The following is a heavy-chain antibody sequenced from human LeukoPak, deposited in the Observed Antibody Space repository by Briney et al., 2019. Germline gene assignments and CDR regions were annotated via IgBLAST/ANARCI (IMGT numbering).Heavy chain of an antibody. CDR2: ISSSSIYI. CDR3: ATYYYDSSGYTQGSMDV. J-gene: IGHJ6*02. Sequence: GGSLRLSCAASGFTFSSYSMNWVRQAPGKGLEWVSSISSSSIYIYYADSVKGRFTISRDNAKNSLYLQVNSLRAEDTAVYYCATYYYDSSGYTQGSMDVWGQGTTVTVSS. V-gene: IGHV3-21*01. D-gene: IGHD3-22*01. CDR1: GFTFSSYS.